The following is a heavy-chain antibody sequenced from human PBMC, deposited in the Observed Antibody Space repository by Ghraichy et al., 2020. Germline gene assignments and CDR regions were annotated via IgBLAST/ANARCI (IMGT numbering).Heavy chain of an antibody. J-gene: IGHJ4*02. Sequence: SETLSLTCTVSGASICSTSYYWAWIRQPPGKGLEWIGSIYYSGSTYYNPSLKSRVTISEDTSKNQFSLKLSSVTAADTAVYFCAGTYDYYDSSGYPYTYFFDYWDQGTLVTVSS. V-gene: IGHV4-39*01. CDR3: AGTYDYYDSSGYPYTYFFDY. CDR2: IYYSGST. D-gene: IGHD3-22*01. CDR1: GASICSTSYY.